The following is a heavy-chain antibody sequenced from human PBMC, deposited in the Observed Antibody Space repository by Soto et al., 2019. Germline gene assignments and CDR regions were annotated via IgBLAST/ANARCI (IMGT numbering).Heavy chain of an antibody. CDR3: ARDWILGEFQLRPYEYTNANNRGEYYEVLTGLFDY. Sequence: GGSLRLSCSASGSTFRSFNMNWVRLAPGKGLEWVSSDSSNSTYIYYAESVKGRFTVSRDNAKITLSLQMNSLRAEDTAVYYCARDWILGEFQLRPYEYTNANNRGEYYEVLTGLFDYWGQGTLVTVSS. D-gene: IGHD3-9*01. CDR2: DSSNSTYI. V-gene: IGHV3-21*01. CDR1: GSTFRSFN. J-gene: IGHJ4*02.